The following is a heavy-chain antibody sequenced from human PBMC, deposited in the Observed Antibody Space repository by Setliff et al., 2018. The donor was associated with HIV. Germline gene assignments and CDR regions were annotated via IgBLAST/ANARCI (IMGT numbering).Heavy chain of an antibody. CDR3: ARVREISDVRLSAFDI. J-gene: IGHJ3*02. V-gene: IGHV4-31*11. D-gene: IGHD2-21*02. CDR1: GVSITSATYY. Sequence: PSETLSLTCAVSGVSITSATYYWSWIRHSPGKGLEWIGYIDYSGSAFYNPSLSSRVTISEDSSMNQFSLKLTSVTAADTAVYYCARVREISDVRLSAFDIWGQGTMVTVSS. CDR2: IDYSGSA.